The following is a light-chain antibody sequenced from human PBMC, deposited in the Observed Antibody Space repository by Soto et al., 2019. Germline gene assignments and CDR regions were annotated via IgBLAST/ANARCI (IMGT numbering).Light chain of an antibody. CDR2: DAS. V-gene: IGKV1-5*01. Sequence: DIQMTQSPSPLSASVGDRVTITCRASQTISNWLAWYQQKPGKAPNLLIYDASTLQSGVPSRFSGSGSGTEFTLTISSLQPDDFATYYCQQYNTYLTFGGGTKVEIK. J-gene: IGKJ4*01. CDR1: QTISNW. CDR3: QQYNTYLT.